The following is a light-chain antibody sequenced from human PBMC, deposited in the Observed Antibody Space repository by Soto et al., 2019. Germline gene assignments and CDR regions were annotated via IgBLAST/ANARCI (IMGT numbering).Light chain of an antibody. CDR3: SSYTNTSTLV. CDR2: DVS. J-gene: IGLJ3*02. CDR1: SSDVGAYNL. Sequence: QSALTQPASVSGSPGQSITISCTGTSSDVGAYNLVSWYQQHPGKAPKLLIYDVSNRPSGVSNRFSGSKSGNTASLTISRLQAEDEAFYYCSSYTNTSTLVFGGGTKLTVL. V-gene: IGLV2-14*02.